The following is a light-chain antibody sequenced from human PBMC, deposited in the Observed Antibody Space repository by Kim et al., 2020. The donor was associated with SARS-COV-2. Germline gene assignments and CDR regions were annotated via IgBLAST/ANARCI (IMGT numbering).Light chain of an antibody. Sequence: IRSDLSWYQQKPGKAPKRLIYEASSLQSGVPPRFSGSGSGTGFTLTITSLQPEDFATYFCLQHNTFPWTFGHGTKVDIK. CDR2: EAS. CDR1: IRSD. CDR3: LQHNTFPWT. J-gene: IGKJ1*01. V-gene: IGKV1-17*01.